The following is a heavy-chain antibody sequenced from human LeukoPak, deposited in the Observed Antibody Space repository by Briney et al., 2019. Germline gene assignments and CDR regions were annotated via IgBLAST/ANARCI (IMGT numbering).Heavy chain of an antibody. Sequence: GGSLRLSCAASGFTLSSYAMSWVRQAPGKGLEWVSAISCSGGSTYYADSVKGRFTIYRENSKHTLHLHMNRLSSEDTRVYYCAKDWDDAFDIWGQGKMVTVSS. D-gene: IGHD1-26*01. CDR2: ISCSGGST. V-gene: IGHV3-23*01. J-gene: IGHJ3*02. CDR1: GFTLSSYA. CDR3: AKDWDDAFDI.